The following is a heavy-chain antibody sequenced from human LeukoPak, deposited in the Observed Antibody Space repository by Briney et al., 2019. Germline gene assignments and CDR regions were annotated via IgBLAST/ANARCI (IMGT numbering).Heavy chain of an antibody. CDR3: ARATYDSSAVDAFDI. Sequence: GSLRLSCAASGFTFRDYFMSWIRQAPGKGLEWVAYTNTAGNMIYYADSMKGRFTISRDNAKNSLYLQMNTLRAEDTAVYYCARATYDSSAVDAFDIWGQGTMVTVSP. J-gene: IGHJ3*02. CDR1: GFTFRDYF. D-gene: IGHD3-22*01. V-gene: IGHV3-11*01. CDR2: TNTAGNMI.